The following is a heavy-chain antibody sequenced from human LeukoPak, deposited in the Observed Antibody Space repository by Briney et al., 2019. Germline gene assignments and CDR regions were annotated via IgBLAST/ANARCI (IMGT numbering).Heavy chain of an antibody. D-gene: IGHD3-22*01. CDR1: GDSIGSHY. CDR2: IFYVGST. V-gene: IGHV4-59*11. CDR3: ARDYYDSRGEAFDI. J-gene: IGHJ3*02. Sequence: SETPSLTCTVSGDSIGSHYWSWIRQPPGKGLEWIGYIFYVGSTNYNPSLKSRVTISVDTSKNQFSLKLNSVTAADTAVYYCARDYYDSRGEAFDIWGQGTMVTVSS.